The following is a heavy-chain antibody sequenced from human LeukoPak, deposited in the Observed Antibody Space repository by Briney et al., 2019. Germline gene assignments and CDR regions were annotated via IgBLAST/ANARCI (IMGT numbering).Heavy chain of an antibody. CDR1: GGSISSYY. CDR3: ARESDLDYYDSSGYYYNYYYMDV. V-gene: IGHV4-59*12. D-gene: IGHD3-22*01. Sequence: SETLSLTCTVSGGSISSYYWSWIRQPPGKGLEWIGYIYYSGSTNYNPSLKSRVTISVDTSKNQFSLKLSSVTAADTAVYYCARESDLDYYDSSGYYYNYYYMDVWGKGTTVTVSS. J-gene: IGHJ6*03. CDR2: IYYSGST.